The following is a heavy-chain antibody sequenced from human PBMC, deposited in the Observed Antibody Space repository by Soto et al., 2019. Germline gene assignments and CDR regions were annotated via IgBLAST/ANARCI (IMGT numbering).Heavy chain of an antibody. J-gene: IGHJ4*02. CDR1: GFTFTNYA. V-gene: IGHV3-30*18. CDR3: VKGEYYYDSSGYYPFDY. D-gene: IGHD3-22*01. Sequence: GSLRLSCTASGFTFTNYAMHWVRQSPDRGLEWVAIVSYDGSKTYYADFVKGRFTISRDNSKNTLYLQMSSLRAEDTAVYYCVKGEYYYDSSGYYPFDYWGQGTLVTVSS. CDR2: VSYDGSKT.